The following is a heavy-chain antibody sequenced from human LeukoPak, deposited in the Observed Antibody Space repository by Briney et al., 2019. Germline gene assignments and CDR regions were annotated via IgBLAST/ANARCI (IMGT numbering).Heavy chain of an antibody. CDR2: IGTSGNTI. Sequence: GGSLRLSCAASGFTFSGYIMNWARQAPGKGLEWVSFIGTSGNTIYYADSVKGRFTVSRDNAKNALYLQMNSLTAEDTAVYYCARDQWLDYWGQGTLVTVSS. J-gene: IGHJ4*02. CDR3: ARDQWLDY. D-gene: IGHD5-24*01. V-gene: IGHV3-48*01. CDR1: GFTFSGYI.